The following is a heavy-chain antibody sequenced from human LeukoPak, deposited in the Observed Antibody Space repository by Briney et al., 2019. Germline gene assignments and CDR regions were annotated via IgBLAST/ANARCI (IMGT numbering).Heavy chain of an antibody. D-gene: IGHD2-15*01. CDR2: FFYSGTP. J-gene: IGHJ4*02. V-gene: IGHV4-59*01. CDR3: AREKSPDYCSGANCYFDS. Sequence: SETLSLTCTVSGASISNYYWSWIRQPPGKGLEWIGYFFYSGTPNYNRSLKSRVAISVDTSKNQFSLRLSSVTAADTAVYYCAREKSPDYCSGANCYFDSWGPGTLVTVSP. CDR1: GASISNYY.